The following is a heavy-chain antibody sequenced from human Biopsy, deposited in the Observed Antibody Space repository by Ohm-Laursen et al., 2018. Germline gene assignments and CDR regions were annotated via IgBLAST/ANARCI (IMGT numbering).Heavy chain of an antibody. V-gene: IGHV4-39*01. CDR3: ARDYDTSGYYYVS. D-gene: IGHD3-22*01. CDR1: GGSISNNNYY. J-gene: IGHJ5*02. Sequence: PPGTLSLTCTVSGGSISNNNYYWGWIRQPPEKGLEWIGSIFYRGSTHYKPSLKSRVNISVDTSKNQFSLKLNSVTAADTAVYYCARDYDTSGYYYVSWGQGTLVTVSS. CDR2: IFYRGST.